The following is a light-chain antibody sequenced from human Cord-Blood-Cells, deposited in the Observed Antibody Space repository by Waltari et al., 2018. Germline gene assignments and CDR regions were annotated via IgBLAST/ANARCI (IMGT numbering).Light chain of an antibody. CDR3: QQSYSTPGAT. J-gene: IGKJ3*01. Sequence: EIVMTQSPATLSVSPGERATLSCRASQSVSSNLAWYQQKPGQAPRLLIYGASTRATGIPARFSGSGSGTDFTLTISSLQPEDFATYYCQQSYSTPGATFGPGTKVDIK. CDR1: QSVSSN. V-gene: IGKV3-15*01. CDR2: GAS.